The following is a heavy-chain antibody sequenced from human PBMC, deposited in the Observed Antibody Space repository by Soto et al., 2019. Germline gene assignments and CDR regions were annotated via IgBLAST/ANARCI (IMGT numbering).Heavy chain of an antibody. Sequence: SVKVSCKTSGGTFSNDIITWVRQAPGQGLEWMGRIIPPLDTTNYAQKFQGRVTITADKSTGTAYMELSSLRSEDTALFYCLRFSPIGSTFSGYDGIDYWGQGTLVTVSS. CDR1: GGTFSNDI. V-gene: IGHV1-69*08. J-gene: IGHJ4*02. D-gene: IGHD5-12*01. CDR3: LRFSPIGSTFSGYDGIDY. CDR2: IIPPLDTT.